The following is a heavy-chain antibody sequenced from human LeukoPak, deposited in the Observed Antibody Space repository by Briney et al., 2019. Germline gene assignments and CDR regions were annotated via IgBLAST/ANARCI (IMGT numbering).Heavy chain of an antibody. D-gene: IGHD1-7*01. Sequence: GGSLRLSCAASGFTFSSYGMNWVRQAPGKGLEWVSSISGNGVNTYYADSVKGRFTISRDNSKNTLSLQMNSLRAEDTAVYFCAKVNWNYVASYYYGMDVWGQGTTVTVSS. CDR1: GFTFSSYG. J-gene: IGHJ6*02. CDR2: ISGNGVNT. V-gene: IGHV3-23*01. CDR3: AKVNWNYVASYYYGMDV.